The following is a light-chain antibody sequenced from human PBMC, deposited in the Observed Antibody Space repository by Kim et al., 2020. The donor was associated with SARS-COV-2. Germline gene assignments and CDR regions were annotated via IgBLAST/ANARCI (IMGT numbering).Light chain of an antibody. Sequence: SYELTQTPSVSVAPGKTARITCGGNNIGSNSVHWYQQKPGQAPVLVIYYDNDRPSGIPERFSGSNSGNTATLTISRVEAGDEADYYCQVWDSSSDHVIFGGGTQLTVL. V-gene: IGLV3-21*04. CDR2: YDN. J-gene: IGLJ2*01. CDR3: QVWDSSSDHVI. CDR1: NIGSNS.